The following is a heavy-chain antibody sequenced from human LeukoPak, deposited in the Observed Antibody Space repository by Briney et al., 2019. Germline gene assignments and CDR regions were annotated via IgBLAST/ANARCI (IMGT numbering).Heavy chain of an antibody. V-gene: IGHV4-59*01. J-gene: IGHJ5*02. CDR3: ARGKRSLRFLPGGFDP. CDR1: GGSISSYY. Sequence: SETLSLTCTVSGGSISSYYWSWIRQPPGKGLEWIGYIYYSGSTNYNPSLKSRVTISVDTSKNQFSLKLSSVTAADTAVYYCARGKRSLRFLPGGFDPWGQGTLVTVSS. CDR2: IYYSGST. D-gene: IGHD3-3*01.